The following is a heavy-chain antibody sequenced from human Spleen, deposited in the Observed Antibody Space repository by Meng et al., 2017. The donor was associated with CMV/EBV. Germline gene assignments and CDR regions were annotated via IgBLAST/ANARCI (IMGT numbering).Heavy chain of an antibody. CDR1: GGSIRSSNYY. Sequence: VHVQVSGPGLVKPSQTLSLTCTVSGGSIRSSNYYWSWIRQTPGKGLEWSGHIYNSGSTYYNPSLKSRITISVDTSKNQFSLKLSSVTVADTAVYYCARGQKGYFDLWGRGALVTVSS. CDR3: ARGQKGYFDL. J-gene: IGHJ2*01. CDR2: IYNSGST. V-gene: IGHV4-30-4*01.